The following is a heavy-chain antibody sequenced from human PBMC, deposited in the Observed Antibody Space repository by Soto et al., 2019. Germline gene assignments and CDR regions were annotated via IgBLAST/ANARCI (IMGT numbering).Heavy chain of an antibody. CDR1: GGSFSGYY. CDR2: SNHVGNT. V-gene: IGHV4-34*01. J-gene: IGHJ4*02. CDR3: ARVLIAGVTTD. D-gene: IGHD5-18*01. Sequence: QVQLQQWGAGLLKPSETLSLTCAVYGGSFSGYYWSWIRQPPGKGLEWIGESNHVGNTNYNPSLKSRVTMSVDPSNNQFSLRLTSVTAADTAVYYCARVLIAGVTTDWGQGTLVIVSS.